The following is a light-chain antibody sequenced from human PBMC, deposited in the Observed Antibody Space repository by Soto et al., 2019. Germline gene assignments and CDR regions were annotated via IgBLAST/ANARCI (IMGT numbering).Light chain of an antibody. CDR3: LLYYGGQLGV. J-gene: IGLJ2*01. CDR1: SGAVTSGNY. CDR2: STN. Sequence: QAVVTQEPSLTVSPGGTVTLTCATSSGAVTSGNYPNWFQQKPGQAPRALIYSTNHKYSWTPARFSGSLLGGKAALTLSGVQPEAEADYYCLLYYGGQLGVFGGGTKVTVL. V-gene: IGLV7-43*01.